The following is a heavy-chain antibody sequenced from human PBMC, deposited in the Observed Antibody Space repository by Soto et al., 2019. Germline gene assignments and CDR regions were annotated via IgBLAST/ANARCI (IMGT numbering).Heavy chain of an antibody. D-gene: IGHD3-3*01. V-gene: IGHV3-9*01. J-gene: IGHJ4*02. CDR1: RFTFYDYA. Sequence: GGSLRLSCAASRFTFYDYAMHWVRQAPGKGLEWISGISWNSGNIVYADSVKGRFTISRDNAKNSLYLQMHSLRAEDTALYYCAKDRNYDFRSGYYHYWGQGTLVTAPQ. CDR2: ISWNSGNI. CDR3: AKDRNYDFRSGYYHY.